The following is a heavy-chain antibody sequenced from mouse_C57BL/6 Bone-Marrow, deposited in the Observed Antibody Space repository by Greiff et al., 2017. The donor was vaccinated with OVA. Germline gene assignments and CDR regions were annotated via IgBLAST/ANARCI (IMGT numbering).Heavy chain of an antibody. J-gene: IGHJ1*03. D-gene: IGHD1-1*01. V-gene: IGHV1-12*01. Sequence: QVQLQQSGAELVRPGASVKMSCKASGYTFTSYNMHWVKQTPRQGLEWIGAIYPGNGDTSYNQKFKGKATLTVDKSSSTAYMQLSSLTSEDSAVYFCASSYYYGSSYPYWYFDVWGTGTTVTVSS. CDR2: IYPGNGDT. CDR3: ASSYYYGSSYPYWYFDV. CDR1: GYTFTSYN.